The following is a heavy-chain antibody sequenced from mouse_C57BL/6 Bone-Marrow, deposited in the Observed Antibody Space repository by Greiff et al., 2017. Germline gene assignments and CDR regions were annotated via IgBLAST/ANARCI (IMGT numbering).Heavy chain of an antibody. Sequence: VQLRQSGAELVRPGASVKLSCTASGFNIKDDYMHWVKQRPEQGLEWIGWIDPENGDTEYASKFQGKATITADTSSNTAYLQLSSLTSEDTAVYYGTGYYDYEKAMDYWGQGTSVTVSS. V-gene: IGHV14-4*01. CDR2: IDPENGDT. D-gene: IGHD2-4*01. J-gene: IGHJ4*01. CDR3: TGYYDYEKAMDY. CDR1: GFNIKDDY.